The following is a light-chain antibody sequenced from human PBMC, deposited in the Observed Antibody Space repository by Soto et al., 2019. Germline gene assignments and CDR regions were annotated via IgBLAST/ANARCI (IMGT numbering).Light chain of an antibody. CDR1: QGIANY. CDR3: QKFSSVPWA. V-gene: IGKV1-27*01. Sequence: DIQMTQSPSSLSASIGDRVTITCRATQGIANYLAWYQQKPGKAPKLLIYAASTLQSGVPPRFSGSGAGTDFTLTISSLQPEDVATYYCQKFSSVPWAFGPGTKVDIK. CDR2: AAS. J-gene: IGKJ3*01.